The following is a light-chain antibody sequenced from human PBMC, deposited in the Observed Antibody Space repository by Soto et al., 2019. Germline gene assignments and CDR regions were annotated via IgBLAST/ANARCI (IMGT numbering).Light chain of an antibody. CDR3: SSYTSSSTPCV. CDR2: EVS. CDR1: SSDVGGYNY. J-gene: IGLJ1*01. Sequence: QSALTQPASVSGSPGQSITISRTGTSSDVGGYNYVSWYQQHPGKAPKLMIYEVSNRPSGVSNRFSGSKSGNTASLTISGLQAEDEADYYCSSYTSSSTPCVFGTGTKVTVL. V-gene: IGLV2-14*01.